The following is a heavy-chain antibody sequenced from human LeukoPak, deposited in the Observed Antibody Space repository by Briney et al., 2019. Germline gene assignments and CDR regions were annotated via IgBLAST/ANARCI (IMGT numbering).Heavy chain of an antibody. J-gene: IGHJ6*03. V-gene: IGHV3-11*01. CDR1: GFTFSDYY. D-gene: IGHD3-10*01. Sequence: KPGGSLRLSCAASGFTFSDYYMSWIWQAPGKGLELVSYISSSGSTIYYADSVKGRFTISRDNAKNSLYLQMNSLRAEDTAVYYCASDKRGFGEPDDYYYYMDVWGKGTTVTISS. CDR3: ASDKRGFGEPDDYYYYMDV. CDR2: ISSSGSTI.